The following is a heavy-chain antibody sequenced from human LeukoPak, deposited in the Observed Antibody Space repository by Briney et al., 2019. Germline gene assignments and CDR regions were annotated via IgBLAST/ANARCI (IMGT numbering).Heavy chain of an antibody. CDR3: GRDMDV. CDR2: IKHDGREK. Sequence: PGGSLRLSCAASGFTFSTSWMTWVRQAPGKGLEWVANIKHDGREKYYVASVKGRFTISRDNAKNSLFLQMNSLRVEDTAVYDCGRDMDVCGQGTTVIVS. CDR1: GFTFSTSW. V-gene: IGHV3-7*01. J-gene: IGHJ6*02.